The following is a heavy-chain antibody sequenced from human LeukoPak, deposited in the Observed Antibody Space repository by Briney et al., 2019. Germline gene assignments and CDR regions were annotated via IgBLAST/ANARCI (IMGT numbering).Heavy chain of an antibody. Sequence: GGSLRLSCAASGFTFSSNWMHWVRQAPGKGLVWVSRINEDGSTTNYADPVKGRSTIFRDNAKNTLYLQMNSLRAEDTAVYYCVRDLGGRSGHWGQGTLVTVSS. J-gene: IGHJ4*02. CDR2: INEDGSTT. V-gene: IGHV3-74*01. D-gene: IGHD1-26*01. CDR3: VRDLGGRSGH. CDR1: GFTFSSNW.